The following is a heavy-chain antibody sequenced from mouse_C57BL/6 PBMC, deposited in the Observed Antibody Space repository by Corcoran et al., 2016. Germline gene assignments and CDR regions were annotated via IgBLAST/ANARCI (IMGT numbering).Heavy chain of an antibody. J-gene: IGHJ2*01. CDR1: GYTFTDYY. CDR3: ARLTGHYVDY. V-gene: IGHV1-26*01. CDR2: INPNNGGT. Sequence: EVQLQQSGPELVKPGASVKISCKASGYTFTDYYMNWVKQSHGKSLEWIGDINPNNGGTSYNQKFKGKATLTVDKSSSTAYMELRSLTSEDSAVYYCARLTGHYVDYWGQGTTLTVSS.